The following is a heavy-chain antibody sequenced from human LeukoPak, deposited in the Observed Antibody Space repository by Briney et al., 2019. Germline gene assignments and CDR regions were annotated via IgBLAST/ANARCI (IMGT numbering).Heavy chain of an antibody. CDR3: ARDADSHDSFFDY. Sequence: PGGSPRLSCAASGFTFSSYSMNWVRQAPGKGLEWVSSISSSSSYIYYADSVKGRFTISRDNAKNSLYLQMNSLRAEDTAVYYCARDADSHDSFFDYWGQGTLVTVSS. CDR2: ISSSSSYI. J-gene: IGHJ4*02. D-gene: IGHD1-1*01. CDR1: GFTFSSYS. V-gene: IGHV3-21*01.